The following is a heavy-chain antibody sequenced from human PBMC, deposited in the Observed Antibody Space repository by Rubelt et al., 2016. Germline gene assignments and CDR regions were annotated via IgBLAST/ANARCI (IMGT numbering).Heavy chain of an antibody. J-gene: IGHJ2*01. D-gene: IGHD4-17*01. CDR1: GGSFSGYY. V-gene: IGHV4-34*01. CDR3: ASSTVTNRYWYFDL. Sequence: QVQLQQWGAGLLKPSETLSLTCAVYGGSFSGYYWSWIRQPPGKGLEWIGEINHSGSTYYNPSLKSRVTISVDTSKNHYSLKLRSVTAADTAVYYCASSTVTNRYWYFDLWGRGTLVTVSS. CDR2: INHSGST.